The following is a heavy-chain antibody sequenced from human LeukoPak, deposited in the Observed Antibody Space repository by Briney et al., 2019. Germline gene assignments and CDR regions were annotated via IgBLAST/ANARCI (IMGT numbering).Heavy chain of an antibody. V-gene: IGHV3-9*01. D-gene: IGHD3-22*01. J-gene: IGHJ4*02. CDR1: GFTFDDYA. Sequence: GGSLRLSCAASGFTFDDYAMHWVRHAPGKGLEWVSGISGNSGSIGYADSVKGRFTISRDNAKNSLYLQMNSLRAEDTALYYCAKTPVGYYDSSGYYYQGLYYFDYWGQGTLVTVSS. CDR2: ISGNSGSI. CDR3: AKTPVGYYDSSGYYYQGLYYFDY.